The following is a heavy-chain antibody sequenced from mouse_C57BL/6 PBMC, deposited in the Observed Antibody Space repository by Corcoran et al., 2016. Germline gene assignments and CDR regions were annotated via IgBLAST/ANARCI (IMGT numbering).Heavy chain of an antibody. CDR1: GYTFTTYG. CDR2: INTYSGVP. J-gene: IGHJ4*01. V-gene: IGHV9-3*01. Sequence: QIQLVQSGPELKKPEETVKISCKASGYTFTTYGMSWVQQAPGKGLKWMGWINTYSGVPTYADDFKGRFAFSLETSASTAYLQINNHKNEDTATYFCARWGNRYAIDYWGQGTSVTVS. CDR3: ARWGNRYAIDY. D-gene: IGHD2-1*01.